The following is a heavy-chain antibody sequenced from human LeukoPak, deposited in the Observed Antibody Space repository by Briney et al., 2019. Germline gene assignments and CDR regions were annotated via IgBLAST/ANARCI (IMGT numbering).Heavy chain of an antibody. CDR2: IYPGDSDT. Sequence: GKSLKLSCKGSGYSFTSYWIGWVRQMPGKGLEWMWIIYPGDSDTRYIPSFQGQVIISADKSISTAYLQWSSLKASDTAMYYCARRYCTNGVCYSYFDYWGQGTLVTVSS. V-gene: IGHV5-51*01. D-gene: IGHD2-8*01. CDR1: GYSFTSYW. J-gene: IGHJ4*02. CDR3: ARRYCTNGVCYSYFDY.